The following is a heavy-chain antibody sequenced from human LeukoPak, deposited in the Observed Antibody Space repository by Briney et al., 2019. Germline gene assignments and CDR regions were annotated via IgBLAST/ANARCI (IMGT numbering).Heavy chain of an antibody. Sequence: PGGSLRLSCAASGFTFSTYNINSVRQAPGKGLEWVSSISPSSSYIYYADSVKGRFTISRDNAKNSLYLQMNSLRAEDTAVYYCARDRYSTSLDAFDIWGQGTMVTVSS. CDR2: ISPSSSYI. V-gene: IGHV3-21*01. J-gene: IGHJ3*02. CDR1: GFTFSTYN. CDR3: ARDRYSTSLDAFDI. D-gene: IGHD6-13*01.